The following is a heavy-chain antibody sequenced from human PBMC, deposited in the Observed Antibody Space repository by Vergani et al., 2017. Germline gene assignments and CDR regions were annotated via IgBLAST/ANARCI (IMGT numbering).Heavy chain of an antibody. J-gene: IGHJ3*01. CDR1: GFRFIGYW. Sequence: VQLVESGGGLIHPWGSLRLSCEGSGFRFIGYWMHWVRQSPEKGLVWVSRIKSDGSITTYAGSVKGRFTISRDNAKNTLYLDMSSLRAEETAVYYCVRDVRVSRTWGQGTLVAVSS. CDR2: IKSDGSIT. CDR3: VRDVRVSRT. V-gene: IGHV3-74*01.